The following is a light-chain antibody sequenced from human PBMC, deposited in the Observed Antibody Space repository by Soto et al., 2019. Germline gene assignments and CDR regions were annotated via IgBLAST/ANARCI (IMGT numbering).Light chain of an antibody. CDR1: QTIGSSF. J-gene: IGKJ4*01. V-gene: IGKV3D-20*02. CDR2: GTS. CDR3: QQRSTWPLT. Sequence: EIVLSQSPDTLSLSPGERATLSCRASQTIGSSFLAWFQQKPGQAPRLLIYGTSSRTTGIPDRFSGSGSGTDFTLTISSLEPEDFAVYYCQQRSTWPLTFGGGTKVDIK.